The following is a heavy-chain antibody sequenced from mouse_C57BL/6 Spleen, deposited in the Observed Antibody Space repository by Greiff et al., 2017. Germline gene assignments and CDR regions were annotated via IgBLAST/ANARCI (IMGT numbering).Heavy chain of an antibody. D-gene: IGHD2-5*01. V-gene: IGHV5-17*01. CDR2: ISSGSSTI. J-gene: IGHJ4*01. Sequence: EVKLMESGGGLVKPGGSLKLSCAASGFTFSDYGMHWVRQAPEKGLEWVAYISSGSSTIYYADTVKGRFTISRDNAKNTLFLQMTSLRSEDTAMYYCANYSNPYAMDYWGQGTSVTVSS. CDR1: GFTFSDYG. CDR3: ANYSNPYAMDY.